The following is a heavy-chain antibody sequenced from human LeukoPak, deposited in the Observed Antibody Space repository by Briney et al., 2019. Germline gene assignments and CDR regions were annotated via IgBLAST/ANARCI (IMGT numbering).Heavy chain of an antibody. D-gene: IGHD2-2*01. CDR3: ARQPSFDAIDI. CDR2: INPNSGGP. CDR1: GYTFTSYC. Sequence: ASVKVSCKASGYTFTSYCLHWVRQAPGQGPEWMGWINPNSGGPNYAQEFQGRVTMTRDTSISTAYMELSRLRSDDTAVYYCARQPSFDAIDIWGQGTMVTVSS. J-gene: IGHJ3*02. V-gene: IGHV1-2*02.